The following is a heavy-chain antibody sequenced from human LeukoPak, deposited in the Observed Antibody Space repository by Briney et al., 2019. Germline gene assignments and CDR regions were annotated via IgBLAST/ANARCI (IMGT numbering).Heavy chain of an antibody. CDR1: GFTFSSYE. D-gene: IGHD4-17*01. V-gene: IGHV3-48*03. CDR2: ISSSGSTI. Sequence: PGGSLRLSCAASGFTFSSYEMNWVRQAPGKGLEWVSYISSSGSTISYADSVKGRFTISRDNAKNPLYLQMNSLRAEDTAVYYCARQGDYNPDYWGQGTLVTVSS. CDR3: ARQGDYNPDY. J-gene: IGHJ4*02.